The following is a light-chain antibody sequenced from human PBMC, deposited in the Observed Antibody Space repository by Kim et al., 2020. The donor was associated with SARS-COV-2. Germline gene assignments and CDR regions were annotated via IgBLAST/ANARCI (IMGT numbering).Light chain of an antibody. CDR1: QIVSSSY. J-gene: IGKJ1*01. CDR2: GAS. V-gene: IGKV3-20*01. CDR3: QQYGSSSWT. Sequence: SPGESATLSGCASQIVSSSYLAWYQQKPGQAPRLLIYGASSRATGIPDRFSGSGSGTDFTLTISRMEPEDFAVYYCQQYGSSSWTFGQGTKVDIK.